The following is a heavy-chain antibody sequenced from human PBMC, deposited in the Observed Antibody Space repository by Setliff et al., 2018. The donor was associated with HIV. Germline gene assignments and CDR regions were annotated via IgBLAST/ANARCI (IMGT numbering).Heavy chain of an antibody. CDR1: GDSITSNDYY. J-gene: IGHJ5*02. CDR2: IHYNGRA. Sequence: LSLTCTVSGDSITSNDYYWGWIRQPPGKGLEWIGIIHYNGRAYYDPSLKSLVTISVDSSLTQFSLKLRSVTASDSALYYCARYTSKVDWFDPWGQGALVTVSS. D-gene: IGHD2-2*02. CDR3: ARYTSKVDWFDP. V-gene: IGHV4-39*01.